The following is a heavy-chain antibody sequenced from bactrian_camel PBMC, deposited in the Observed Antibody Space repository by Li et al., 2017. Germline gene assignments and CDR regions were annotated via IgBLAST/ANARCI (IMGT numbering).Heavy chain of an antibody. J-gene: IGHJ4*01. D-gene: IGHD2*01. CDR3: SKEEYDYYSGGYYRTHY. CDR1: GFTFSNSG. CDR2: IASDGGST. Sequence: VQLVESGGGLVQPGGSLRLSCAASGFTFSNSGMSWVRVRQAPGKGLEWISAIASDGGSTYYADSVKGRFTIARDNAKNTLYLHLNSRKTEDTAMYYCSKEEYDYYSGGYYRTHYWGQGTQVTVS. V-gene: IGHV3S40*01.